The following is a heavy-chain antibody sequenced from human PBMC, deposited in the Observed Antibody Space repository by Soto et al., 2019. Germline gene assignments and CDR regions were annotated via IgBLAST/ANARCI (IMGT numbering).Heavy chain of an antibody. J-gene: IGHJ6*02. CDR1: GGSSSSSSYY. CDR3: ARRRTSYGMDV. V-gene: IGHV4-39*02. Sequence: PSETLSLTCSVSGGSSSSSSYYWGWIRQPPGKGLEWIGSLYYTGSTYYNPSLKSRVTISVDTSKNHLSLNLSSVTAADTAVYYCARRRTSYGMDVWGQGTTVTVSS. CDR2: LYYTGST.